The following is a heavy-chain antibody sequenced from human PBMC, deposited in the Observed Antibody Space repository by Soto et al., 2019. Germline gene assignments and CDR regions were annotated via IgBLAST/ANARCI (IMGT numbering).Heavy chain of an antibody. CDR1: GYSFTSYG. D-gene: IGHD1-26*01. V-gene: IGHV1-18*01. J-gene: IGHJ4*02. CDR3: ARDSEGANFFDY. Sequence: GASVKVSCKASGYSFTSYGISWVRRAPGQGFEWMGWINAYNGNTNYAQMLQGRVTTTTDTFTRTVYMEMRSLRSDDTAVYYCARDSEGANFFDYWGQGTQVTVSS. CDR2: INAYNGNT.